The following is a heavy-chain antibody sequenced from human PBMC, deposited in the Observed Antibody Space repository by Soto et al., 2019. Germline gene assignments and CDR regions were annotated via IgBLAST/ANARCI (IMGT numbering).Heavy chain of an antibody. CDR1: GFTFSSYA. D-gene: IGHD4-17*01. CDR2: IWYDGSNK. Sequence: QVQLVESGGGVVQPGRSLRLSCAASGFTFSSYALHWVRQAPGKGLEWVALIWYDGSNKYYADPVKGRFTISRDNSKNTLYLQMNRLRAEDTAVYYCERSFYGDYDYYGMDVWGQGTTVTVSS. J-gene: IGHJ6*01. V-gene: IGHV3-33*01. CDR3: ERSFYGDYDYYGMDV.